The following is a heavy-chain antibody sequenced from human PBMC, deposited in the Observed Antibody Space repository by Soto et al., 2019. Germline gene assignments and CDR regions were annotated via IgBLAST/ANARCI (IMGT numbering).Heavy chain of an antibody. V-gene: IGHV3-23*01. CDR3: AKILATSDYYWYGLDV. CDR1: GFTFSSYA. D-gene: IGHD1-26*01. CDR2: ISASGDRT. Sequence: PGGSLRLSCLASGFTFSSYAMDWVRQAPGKGLESIPSISASGDRTYYADSVKGRFTISRDNSNNLLYLQMNSLRAEDTAVYYCAKILATSDYYWYGLDVWGQGAAVTVSS. J-gene: IGHJ6*02.